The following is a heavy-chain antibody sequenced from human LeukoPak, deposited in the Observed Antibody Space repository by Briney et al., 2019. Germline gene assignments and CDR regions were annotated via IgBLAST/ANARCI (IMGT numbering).Heavy chain of an antibody. J-gene: IGHJ4*02. CDR3: ATYIQRSQPSGY. CDR1: GFTFSSYA. D-gene: IGHD3-16*01. Sequence: PGGSLRLSCEASGFTFSSYAMIWVRQVPGKGLEWVSVIYGDSREIRYADSVKGRFTISRDNSKSTVFLQMDSLRAEDTAVYYCATYIQRSQPSGYWGQGTLVSASS. V-gene: IGHV3-23*01. CDR2: IYGDSREI.